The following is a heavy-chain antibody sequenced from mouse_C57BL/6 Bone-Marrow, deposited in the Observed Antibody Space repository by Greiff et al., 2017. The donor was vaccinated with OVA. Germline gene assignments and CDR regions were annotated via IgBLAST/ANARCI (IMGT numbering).Heavy chain of an antibody. CDR3: ARNRWLLQDFDY. J-gene: IGHJ2*01. V-gene: IGHV1-50*01. Sequence: QVQLQQPGAELVKPGASVKLSCKASGYTFTSYWMQWVKQRPGQGLEWIGEIDPSDSYTNYNQKFKGKATLTVDTSSSTAYMQLSSLTSEDSAVYYCARNRWLLQDFDYWGQGTTLTVSS. CDR2: IDPSDSYT. CDR1: GYTFTSYW. D-gene: IGHD2-3*01.